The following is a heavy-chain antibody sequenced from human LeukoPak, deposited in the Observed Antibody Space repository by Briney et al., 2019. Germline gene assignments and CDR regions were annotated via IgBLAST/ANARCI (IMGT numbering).Heavy chain of an antibody. J-gene: IGHJ4*02. V-gene: IGHV1-18*01. D-gene: IGHD3-22*01. CDR2: ISAYNGNT. CDR1: GYTFTSYG. Sequence: ASVNVSCKASGYTFTSYGISWVRQAPGQGLEWMGWISAYNGNTNYAQKLQGRVTMTTDTSTSTAYMELRSLRSDDTAVYYCARDPPNYYDSSHPRDYWGQGTLVTVSS. CDR3: ARDPPNYYDSSHPRDY.